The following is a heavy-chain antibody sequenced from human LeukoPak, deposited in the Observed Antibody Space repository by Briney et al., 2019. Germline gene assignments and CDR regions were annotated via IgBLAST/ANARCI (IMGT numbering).Heavy chain of an antibody. J-gene: IGHJ4*02. CDR2: ITSSGSTI. D-gene: IGHD3-9*01. CDR3: AKNDWSSSFYFDY. Sequence: GGSPRLSCAASGFTFSSYEMNWVRQAPGKGLEWVSYITSSGSTIYYADSVKGRFTISRDNAKNSLYLQMNSLRAEDTAVYYCAKNDWSSSFYFDYWGQGTLVTVSS. CDR1: GFTFSSYE. V-gene: IGHV3-48*03.